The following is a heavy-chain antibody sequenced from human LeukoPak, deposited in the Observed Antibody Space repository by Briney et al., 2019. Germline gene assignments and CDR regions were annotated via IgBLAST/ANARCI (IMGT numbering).Heavy chain of an antibody. CDR3: VRGGYCSSTICYWYNAFDM. CDR2: IATGGSAI. D-gene: IGHD2-2*01. CDR1: GFTFSSYD. J-gene: IGHJ3*02. Sequence: PGGSLRLSCAASGFTFSSYDMSWVRQAPGKGLEWVSYIATGGSAIYYADSVKGRFTISRDNAKNSLYLQMNSLRAEDMAVYYCVRGGYCSSTICYWYNAFDMWGQGTMVTVSS. V-gene: IGHV3-48*03.